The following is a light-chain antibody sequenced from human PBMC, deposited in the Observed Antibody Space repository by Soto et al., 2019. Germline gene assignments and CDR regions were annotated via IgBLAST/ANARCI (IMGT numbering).Light chain of an antibody. V-gene: IGKV3-20*01. Sequence: EIVLTQSPGTLSLSPGERATLSCRASQSVSINDLAWYQQKPGQAPRLLIYGASIRATGIPDRFSGSGSGTDFTLTISRLEPEDFAVYYCQQYGRSSWTVGQWTKVEVQ. CDR1: QSVSIND. CDR2: GAS. CDR3: QQYGRSSWT. J-gene: IGKJ1*01.